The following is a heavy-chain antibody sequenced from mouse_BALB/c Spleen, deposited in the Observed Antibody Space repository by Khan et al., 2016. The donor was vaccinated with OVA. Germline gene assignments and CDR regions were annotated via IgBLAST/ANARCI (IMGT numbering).Heavy chain of an antibody. CDR1: GFTFSNYW. J-gene: IGHJ2*01. CDR2: ISLKSDASVT. V-gene: IGHV6-6*02. Sequence: EVQLEESGGGLVQPGGSMKLSCVASGFTFSNYWMHWVRQSPEKGLEWVAGISLKSDASVTHYEESVKGRFTISRAASKSSVYLQMNNLRADDTGIYYGWILLWGQGTTLTVSS. CDR3: WILL.